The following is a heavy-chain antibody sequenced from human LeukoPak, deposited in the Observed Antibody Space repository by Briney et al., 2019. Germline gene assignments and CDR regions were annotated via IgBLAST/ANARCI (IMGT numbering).Heavy chain of an antibody. CDR1: GGSITNYY. CDR3: ARWPLTDLAFDV. V-gene: IGHV4-59*01. D-gene: IGHD2-21*02. CDR2: IYSSGSA. J-gene: IGHJ3*01. Sequence: SETLSLTCSVSGGSITNYYWSWIRQPPGKGLEWIAYIYSSGSAIYNPSLRSRVTISVDTSKNQFSLKLSSVTAADTAVYFCARWPLTDLAFDVWGQGTMVTVSS.